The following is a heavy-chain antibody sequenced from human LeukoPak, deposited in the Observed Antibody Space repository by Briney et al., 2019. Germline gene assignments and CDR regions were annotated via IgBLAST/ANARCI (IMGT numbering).Heavy chain of an antibody. V-gene: IGHV3-21*01. CDR3: ARDYYDSSGYLKPFDY. CDR1: GFTFSSYS. Sequence: GGSLRLSCAASGFTFSSYSMNWVRQAPGKGLEWVSSISSSSSYIYYADSVKGRFTISRDNAKNSLYLQMNSLRAEDTAVYYCARDYYDSSGYLKPFDYWGQGILVTVSS. CDR2: ISSSSSYI. J-gene: IGHJ4*02. D-gene: IGHD3-22*01.